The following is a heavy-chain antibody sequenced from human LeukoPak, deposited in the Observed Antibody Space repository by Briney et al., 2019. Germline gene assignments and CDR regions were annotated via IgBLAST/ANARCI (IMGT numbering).Heavy chain of an antibody. J-gene: IGHJ6*03. V-gene: IGHV4-39*07. CDR2: IYYSGST. Sequence: SETLSLTCTVSGGSISSSSYYWGWIRQPPGKGLEWIGSIYYSGSTYYNPSLKSRVTISVDTSKNQFSLKLSSVTAADTAVYYCARAPWYYYMDVWGKGTTVTISS. CDR1: GGSISSSSYY. CDR3: ARAPWYYYMDV.